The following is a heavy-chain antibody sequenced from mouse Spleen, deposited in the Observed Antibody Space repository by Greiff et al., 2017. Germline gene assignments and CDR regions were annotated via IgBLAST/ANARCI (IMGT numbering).Heavy chain of an antibody. V-gene: IGHV2-4-1*01. Sequence: VKLMESGPGLVAPSQSLSITCTVSGFSLTNYAVHWVRQSPGKGLEWLGVIWSDGSTEYNAAFISRLSLSKDNSKSQVFFKMNSLQADDTAIYYCASYDGSYESAMDYWGQGTSVTGSS. J-gene: IGHJ4*01. D-gene: IGHD1-1*01. CDR2: IWSDGST. CDR1: GFSLTNYA. CDR3: ASYDGSYESAMDY.